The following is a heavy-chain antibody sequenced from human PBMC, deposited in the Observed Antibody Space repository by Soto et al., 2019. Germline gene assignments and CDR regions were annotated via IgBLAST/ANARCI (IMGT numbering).Heavy chain of an antibody. CDR1: GGSISSGGYY. J-gene: IGHJ4*02. V-gene: IGHV4-31*03. CDR2: ISDSGST. CDR3: ARTTFYDIFTAYYSLFDY. Sequence: QVQLQESGPGLVKPSQTLTLTCTVSGGSISSGGYYWSWIRQHPGKGLEWIGYISDSGSTYYNPSLKGRLTISVDTYKNPFSLKLSAVTAADTAVYYCARTTFYDIFTAYYSLFDYWGQGTLVTVSS. D-gene: IGHD3-9*01.